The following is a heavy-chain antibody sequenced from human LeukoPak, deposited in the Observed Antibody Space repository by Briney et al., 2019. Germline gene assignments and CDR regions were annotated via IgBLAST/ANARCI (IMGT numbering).Heavy chain of an antibody. CDR3: ARDFFSQLPRLKENWFDP. V-gene: IGHV1-2*06. CDR1: GYTFTSYY. Sequence: ASVKVSCKASGYTFTSYYMHWVRQAPGQGLEWMGRINPNSGGTNYAQKFQGRVTMTRDTSISTAYMELSRLRSDDTAVYYCARDFFSQLPRLKENWFDPWGQGTLVTVSS. CDR2: INPNSGGT. D-gene: IGHD2-2*01. J-gene: IGHJ5*02.